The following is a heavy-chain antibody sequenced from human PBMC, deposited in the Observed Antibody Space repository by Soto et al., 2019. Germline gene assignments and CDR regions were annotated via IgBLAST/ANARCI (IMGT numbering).Heavy chain of an antibody. J-gene: IGHJ4*02. Sequence: SETLSLTCTVSGGSIRSSSSYWGWIRQPPGKGLEWIGNIYYSGSTYSNPSLKSRVTISVDTSKNQFSLNLNSVTAADTAVYYFARQPITRIIAIGHYWGQGTLVTVSS. V-gene: IGHV4-39*01. CDR1: GGSIRSSSSY. CDR2: IYYSGST. D-gene: IGHD3-22*01. CDR3: ARQPITRIIAIGHY.